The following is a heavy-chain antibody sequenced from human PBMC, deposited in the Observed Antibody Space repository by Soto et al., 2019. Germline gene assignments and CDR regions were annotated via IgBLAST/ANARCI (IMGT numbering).Heavy chain of an antibody. Sequence: GGSLILSCAASGFTVSSNYMSWVRQAPGKGLEWVSVIYSGGSTYYADSVKGRFTISRDNSKNTLYPQMNSLRAEDTAVYYCARGPLLLAYFDYWGQGTLVTVSS. J-gene: IGHJ4*02. D-gene: IGHD2-15*01. CDR3: ARGPLLLAYFDY. CDR2: IYSGGST. V-gene: IGHV3-53*01. CDR1: GFTVSSNY.